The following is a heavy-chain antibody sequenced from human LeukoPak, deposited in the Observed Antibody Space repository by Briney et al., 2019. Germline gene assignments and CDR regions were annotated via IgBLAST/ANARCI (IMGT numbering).Heavy chain of an antibody. D-gene: IGHD3-3*01. V-gene: IGHV3-74*01. Sequence: GGSLRLSCAASGFTFSSYWMHWVRQAPGKGLVWVSRINSDGGSTSYADSVKGRFTISGDNAKNTLYLQMNSLRAEDTAVHYCARDSKTYYDFWSGPGGYFDLWGRGTLVTVSS. J-gene: IGHJ2*01. CDR2: INSDGGST. CDR3: ARDSKTYYDFWSGPGGYFDL. CDR1: GFTFSSYW.